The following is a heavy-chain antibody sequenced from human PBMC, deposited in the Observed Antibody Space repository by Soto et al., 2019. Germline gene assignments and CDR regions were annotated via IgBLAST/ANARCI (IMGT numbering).Heavy chain of an antibody. V-gene: IGHV3-30*18. J-gene: IGHJ4*02. CDR3: AKEYGSTGIDH. CDR1: GFTFSTYG. Sequence: GGSLRLSCAASGFTFSTYGMHCVRQAPGKGLEWVAAMSYDGTKQYYVDSVKGRFTISRDNSRNTLFLQLNSLRDEDTAVYYCAKEYGSTGIDHGCQGTPVTVSS. CDR2: MSYDGTKQ. D-gene: IGHD1-26*01.